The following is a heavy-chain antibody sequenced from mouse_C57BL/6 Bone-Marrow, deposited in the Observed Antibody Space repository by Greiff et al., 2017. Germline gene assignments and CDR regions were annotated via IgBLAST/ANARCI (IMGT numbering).Heavy chain of an antibody. CDR1: GYTFTSYW. D-gene: IGHD1-1*01. CDR3: ASSGLITTVVARNWYFDV. CDR2: IDPNSGGT. Sequence: QVQLQQPGAELVKPGASVKLSCKASGYTFTSYWMHWVKQRPGRGLEWIGRIDPNSGGTKYNEKFKSKATLTVDKPSSTAYMQLSSLTSEDSAVYYCASSGLITTVVARNWYFDVWGTGTTVTVSS. J-gene: IGHJ1*03. V-gene: IGHV1-72*01.